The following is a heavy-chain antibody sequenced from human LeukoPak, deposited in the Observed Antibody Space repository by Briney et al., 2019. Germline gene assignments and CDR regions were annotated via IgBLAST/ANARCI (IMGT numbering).Heavy chain of an antibody. CDR3: TRFYDFYTKRTYTRRDYYYYMDV. D-gene: IGHD3-3*01. CDR2: ISHSGST. Sequence: SETLSLTCTVSGYSISSGYYWGWIRQPPGKGLEWIGSISHSGSTYYSPSLKSRVTISVDTSKNQFSLKLSSVTAADTAVYYCTRFYDFYTKRTYTRRDYYYYMDVWGKGTTVTVSS. CDR1: GYSISSGYY. V-gene: IGHV4-38-2*02. J-gene: IGHJ6*03.